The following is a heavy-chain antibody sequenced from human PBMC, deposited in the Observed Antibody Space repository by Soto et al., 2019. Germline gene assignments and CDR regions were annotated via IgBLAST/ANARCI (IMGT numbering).Heavy chain of an antibody. CDR2: ISRGGGTT. J-gene: IGHJ4*02. CDR1: GFTFSDYS. Sequence: QVQLVESGGGLVKPGGPLRLSCAASGFTFSDYSMGWIRQTPGKGLEWVSYISRGGGTTYYADSVKGRFTISRDNAKTSLFLQVSSLRVEDTGVYDCARHPATTISFFDYWGQGTLVTVSS. D-gene: IGHD3-3*01. CDR3: ARHPATTISFFDY. V-gene: IGHV3-11*04.